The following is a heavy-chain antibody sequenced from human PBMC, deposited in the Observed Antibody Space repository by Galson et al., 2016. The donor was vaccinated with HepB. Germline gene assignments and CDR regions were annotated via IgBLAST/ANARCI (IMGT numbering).Heavy chain of an antibody. CDR1: GFTFNKYG. Sequence: SLRLSCAASGFTFNKYGMHWVRQAPGKGLEWVAADSVHGGRKWYADSVKGRFPISRDNPNNMLFLQMSSLRADDTAVYYCAKRHEYCPPVGCSVDYWGQGTLVSVSS. CDR3: AKRHEYCPPVGCSVDY. D-gene: IGHD2/OR15-2a*01. CDR2: DSVHGGRK. V-gene: IGHV3-30*18. J-gene: IGHJ4*02.